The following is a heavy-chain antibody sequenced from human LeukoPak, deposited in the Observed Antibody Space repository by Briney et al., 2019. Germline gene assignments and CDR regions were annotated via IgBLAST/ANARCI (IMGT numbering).Heavy chain of an antibody. D-gene: IGHD2/OR15-2a*01. CDR1: GVSISSGDDY. CDR3: AGHHPRNTVDF. V-gene: IGHV4-61*08. J-gene: IGHJ4*02. Sequence: SETLSLTCTVSGVSISSGDDYWSWIRQPPGKGLEWIAYISDIGSINYNPSLKSRVTISLDTSKNQFSLKLSSVTAADTAVYYCAGHHPRNTVDFWGQGTLVTVSS. CDR2: ISDIGSI.